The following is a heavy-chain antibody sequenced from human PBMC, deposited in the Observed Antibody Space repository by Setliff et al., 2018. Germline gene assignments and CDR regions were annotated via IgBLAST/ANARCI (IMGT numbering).Heavy chain of an antibody. CDR3: ARGIQLWRSHYYYYYMDV. CDR1: GGSFSGYY. V-gene: IGHV4-34*01. J-gene: IGHJ6*03. Sequence: ASETLSLTCAVYGGSFSGYYWSWIRQPPGKGLEWIGEINHSGSTNYNPSLKSRVTTSVDTSKNQFSLKLSSVTAADTAVYYCARGIQLWRSHYYYYYMDVWGKGTTVTVSS. D-gene: IGHD5-18*01. CDR2: INHSGST.